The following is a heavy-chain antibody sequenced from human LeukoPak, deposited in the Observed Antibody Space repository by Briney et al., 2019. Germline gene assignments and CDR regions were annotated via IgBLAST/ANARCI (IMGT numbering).Heavy chain of an antibody. CDR2: IKQDGSEK. V-gene: IGHV3-7*01. CDR1: GFTFSSYW. J-gene: IGHJ4*02. CDR3: ARDNYDFWSGYLDFDY. D-gene: IGHD3-3*01. Sequence: GGSLRLSCAASGFTFSSYWMSWVRQAPGKGLEWVANIKQDGSEKYYVDSVKGRFTISRVNAKNSLYLQMNSLRAEDTAVYYCARDNYDFWSGYLDFDYWGQGTLVTVSS.